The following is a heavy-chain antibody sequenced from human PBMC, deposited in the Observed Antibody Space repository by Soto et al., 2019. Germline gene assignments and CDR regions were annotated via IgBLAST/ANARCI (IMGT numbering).Heavy chain of an antibody. CDR1: GGSISSYY. CDR2: IYYSGST. D-gene: IGHD6-19*01. Sequence: QVQLQESGPGLVKPSETLSLTCTVSGGSISSYYWSWIRQPPGKGLEWIGYIYYSGSTNYNPSLKSRVTISVDTSKHQFSLKLSSVTAADTAVYYCAREPGYSSGWYVGFDYWGQGTLVTVSS. V-gene: IGHV4-59*01. J-gene: IGHJ4*02. CDR3: AREPGYSSGWYVGFDY.